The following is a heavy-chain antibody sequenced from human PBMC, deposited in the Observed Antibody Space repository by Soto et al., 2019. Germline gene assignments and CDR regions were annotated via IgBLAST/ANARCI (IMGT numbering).Heavy chain of an antibody. V-gene: IGHV4-30-4*01. CDR2: IFHSGST. CDR1: GGSINSGDYY. J-gene: IGHJ6*02. Sequence: SETLSLTCTVSGGSINSGDYYWTWVRQPPGKGLEWIGNIFHSGSTYYTPSLQSRVTISLDTSKNHFSLKLSSVTPADTAVYYCARDRYYGSGTYYNFYSGMDVWGQGTTVTAP. D-gene: IGHD3-10*01. CDR3: ARDRYYGSGTYYNFYSGMDV.